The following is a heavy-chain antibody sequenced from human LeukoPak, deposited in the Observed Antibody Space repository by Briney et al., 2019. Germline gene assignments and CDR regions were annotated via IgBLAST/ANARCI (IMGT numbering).Heavy chain of an antibody. CDR3: ARQSYYDSSGYPYYYYYYMDV. Sequence: GESLKISCKSSGYTFTHYWIGWVRQMPGKGLEWMGIIYPGDSDTRYSPSFQGQVTISADKSISTAYLQWSSLKASDTAMYYCARQSYYDSSGYPYYYYYYMDVWGKGTTVTVSS. D-gene: IGHD3-22*01. CDR1: GYTFTHYW. J-gene: IGHJ6*03. V-gene: IGHV5-51*01. CDR2: IYPGDSDT.